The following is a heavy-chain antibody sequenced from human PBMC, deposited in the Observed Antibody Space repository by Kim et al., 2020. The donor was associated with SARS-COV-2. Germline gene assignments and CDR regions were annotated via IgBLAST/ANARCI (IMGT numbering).Heavy chain of an antibody. V-gene: IGHV4-39*01. CDR2: IYYSWST. J-gene: IGHJ3*02. CDR1: GGSISSSSYY. D-gene: IGHD3-10*01. Sequence: SETLSLTCTVSGGSISSSSYYWGWIRQPPGKGLEWIGSIYYSWSTYYNPSLKSRVTISVDTSKNQFSLKLSSVTAADTAVYYCARQRITMVRGVTRPGAFDIWGQGTMVTVSS. CDR3: ARQRITMVRGVTRPGAFDI.